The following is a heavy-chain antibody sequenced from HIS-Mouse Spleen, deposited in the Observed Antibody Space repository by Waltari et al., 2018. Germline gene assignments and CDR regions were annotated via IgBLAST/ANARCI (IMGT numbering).Heavy chain of an antibody. J-gene: IGHJ4*02. CDR3: ASGPYGDYGDY. CDR2: IYSGGST. V-gene: IGHV3-53*01. Sequence: EVQLVESGGGLIQLGGSLRLSCAAAGFTVSSHSMSWVRQAPGKGLGWVSVIYSGGSTYYADSVKGRFTISRNNSKNTLYLQMNSLRAEDTAVYYCASGPYGDYGDYWGQGTLVTVSS. CDR1: GFTVSSHS. D-gene: IGHD4-17*01.